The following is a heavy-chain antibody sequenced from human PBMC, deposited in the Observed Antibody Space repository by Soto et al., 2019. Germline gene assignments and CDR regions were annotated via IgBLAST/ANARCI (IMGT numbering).Heavy chain of an antibody. Sequence: PSETLSLTCTVSGGSISSYYWNWIRQPPEKGLERIGYIYYSGSTNYNPSLNRRVSISVDASKNKFSLKLSSVTAAATAVYYCARVGDYYYYYRMDVWGQGTTVTVSS. J-gene: IGHJ6*02. V-gene: IGHV4-59*01. D-gene: IGHD2-21*02. CDR1: GGSISSYY. CDR2: IYYSGST. CDR3: ARVGDYYYYYRMDV.